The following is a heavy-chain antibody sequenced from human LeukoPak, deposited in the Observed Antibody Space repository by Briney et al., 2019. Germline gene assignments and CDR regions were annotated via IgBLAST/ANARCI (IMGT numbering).Heavy chain of an antibody. Sequence: GGSLRLSCAVSGFTFSTYWMTWVRQAPGKGLEWVANIKQDGSEKYYVDSVKGRFTISRDNAKSSLYLQMNSLRAEDTAVYYCARDLSGVTGYTYGRGIDYWGQGTLVTVSS. CDR2: IKQDGSEK. J-gene: IGHJ4*02. CDR1: GFTFSTYW. D-gene: IGHD5-18*01. V-gene: IGHV3-7*01. CDR3: ARDLSGVTGYTYGRGIDY.